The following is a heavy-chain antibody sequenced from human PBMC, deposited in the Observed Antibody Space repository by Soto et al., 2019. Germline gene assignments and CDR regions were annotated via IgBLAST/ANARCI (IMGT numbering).Heavy chain of an antibody. J-gene: IGHJ3*02. Sequence: QEQLVQSGAEVKKPGSSVKVSCKASGGNFNNYAISWVRQAPGQGLEWMGGLIPVLGTPHYAQNFQERLTKTADEFTTTAQMEVGGLRSEEAAVYYWASGDYSDGSGYGAFESWGQGALGIVSS. V-gene: IGHV1-69*01. CDR3: ASGDYSDGSGYGAFES. CDR1: GGNFNNYA. CDR2: LIPVLGTP. D-gene: IGHD3-22*01.